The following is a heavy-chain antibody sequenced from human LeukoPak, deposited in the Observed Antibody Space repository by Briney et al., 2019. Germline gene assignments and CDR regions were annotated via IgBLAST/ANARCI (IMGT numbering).Heavy chain of an antibody. D-gene: IGHD4-17*01. Sequence: GGSLRLSCAASGFTFSDYYMSWIRQAPGKGLEWVSYTSSSGSTIYYADSVKGRFTISRDNAKNSLYLQMNSLRAEDTAVYYCAREPISSYGDNYYYYYYMDVWGKGTTVTVSS. CDR3: AREPISSYGDNYYYYYYMDV. CDR2: TSSSGSTI. V-gene: IGHV3-11*04. CDR1: GFTFSDYY. J-gene: IGHJ6*03.